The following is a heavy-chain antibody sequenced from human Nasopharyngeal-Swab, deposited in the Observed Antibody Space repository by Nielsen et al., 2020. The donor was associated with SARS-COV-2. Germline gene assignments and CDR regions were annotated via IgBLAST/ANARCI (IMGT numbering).Heavy chain of an antibody. CDR1: GFTFSSHA. J-gene: IGHJ4*02. Sequence: GESLKISCSASGFTFSSHAMHWVRQAPGKGLEYLAAVTLDGGSPYYADSVKGRFIISRDNSKNTLYLQLSSLRAEDTAVYYCVRAYGSGNYFDYWGQGTLVTVSS. CDR3: VRAYGSGNYFDY. V-gene: IGHV3-64D*06. D-gene: IGHD3-10*01. CDR2: VTLDGGSP.